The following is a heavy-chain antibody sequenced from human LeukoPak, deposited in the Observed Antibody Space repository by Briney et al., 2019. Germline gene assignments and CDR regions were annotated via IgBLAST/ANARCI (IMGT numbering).Heavy chain of an antibody. CDR3: ARLVDTAMVHYFDY. CDR2: IYYSGST. Sequence: SETLSLTCTVSGGSISSYYWSWIRQPPGKGLEWIGYIYYSGSTSYNHSLKSRVTISVDTSKNQFSLKLSSVTAADTAVYYCARLVDTAMVHYFDYWGQGTLVTVSS. CDR1: GGSISSYY. J-gene: IGHJ4*02. V-gene: IGHV4-59*08. D-gene: IGHD5-18*01.